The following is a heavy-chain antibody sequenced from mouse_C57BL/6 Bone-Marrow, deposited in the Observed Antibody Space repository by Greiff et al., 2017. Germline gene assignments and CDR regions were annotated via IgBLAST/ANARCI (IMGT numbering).Heavy chain of an antibody. CDR1: GYTFTSYW. Sequence: QVQLQQPGAELVRPGTSVKLSCKASGYTFTSYWMHWVKQSPGQGLEWIGVIDPSDSYTNYNQKFKGKATLTVDTSSSTAYMQLSSLTSEDSAVYYCARDGYYWFAYWGQGTLVTVSA. CDR2: IDPSDSYT. V-gene: IGHV1-59*01. J-gene: IGHJ3*01. D-gene: IGHD2-3*01. CDR3: ARDGYYWFAY.